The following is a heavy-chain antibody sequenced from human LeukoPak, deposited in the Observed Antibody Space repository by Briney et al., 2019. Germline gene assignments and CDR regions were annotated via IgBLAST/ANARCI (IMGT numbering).Heavy chain of an antibody. V-gene: IGHV1-2*02. CDR3: ARGDYDFWSGYPTDY. Sequence: ASVKVSCKASGYTFTGYYMHWVRQAPGQGLEWMGWINPNSGGTNYAQKFQGRVTMIRDTSISTAYMELSRLRSDDTAVYYCARGDYDFWSGYPTDYWGQGTLVTVSS. J-gene: IGHJ4*02. CDR2: INPNSGGT. CDR1: GYTFTGYY. D-gene: IGHD3-3*01.